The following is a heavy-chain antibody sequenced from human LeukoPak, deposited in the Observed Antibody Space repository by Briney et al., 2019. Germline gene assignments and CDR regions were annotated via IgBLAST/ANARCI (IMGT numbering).Heavy chain of an antibody. J-gene: IGHJ5*02. V-gene: IGHV4-31*03. CDR2: IFYSGST. Sequence: SETLSLTCTASGDSISSGGYYWSWIRQHPGKGLEWIGYIFYSGSTYYNPSLKSRVTMSVDTSKNQFSLKLNSVTAADTAVYYCARGLYDRSGIDPWGQGTLVTVSS. CDR3: ARGLYDRSGIDP. D-gene: IGHD3-22*01. CDR1: GDSISSGGYY.